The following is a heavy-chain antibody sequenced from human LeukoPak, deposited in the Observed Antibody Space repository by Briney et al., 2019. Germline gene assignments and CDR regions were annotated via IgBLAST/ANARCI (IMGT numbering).Heavy chain of an antibody. J-gene: IGHJ4*02. Sequence: GGSLRLSCAASGFTFSTYWMHWVRQVPGKGLVWVSFISPDGRNTNHADSVKGRFTISRDNAKNTLYLQMNSLRAEDTAVYYCARASYSSGWFDFDYWGQGTLVTVSS. V-gene: IGHV3-74*01. CDR3: ARASYSSGWFDFDY. D-gene: IGHD6-19*01. CDR2: ISPDGRNT. CDR1: GFTFSTYW.